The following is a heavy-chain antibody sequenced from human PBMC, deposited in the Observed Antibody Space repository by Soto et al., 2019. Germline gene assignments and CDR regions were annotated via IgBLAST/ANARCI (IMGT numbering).Heavy chain of an antibody. Sequence: SETMSLSCTVSGGSISSSSYYWGWIRQPPGKGLEWIGSIYYSGSTYYNPSLKSRVTISVDTSKNQFSLKLSSVTAADTAVYYCARHSIQLWFDICGQRTMVTVS. CDR3: ARHSIQLWFDI. V-gene: IGHV4-39*01. D-gene: IGHD5-18*01. CDR2: IYYSGST. CDR1: GGSISSSSYY. J-gene: IGHJ3*02.